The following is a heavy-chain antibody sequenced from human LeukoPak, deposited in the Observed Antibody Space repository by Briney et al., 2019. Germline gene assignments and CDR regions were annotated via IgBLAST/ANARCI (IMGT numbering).Heavy chain of an antibody. CDR2: IYHSGST. CDR1: GGSISSYY. D-gene: IGHD3-22*01. Sequence: SETLSPTCTVSGGSISSYYWGWIRQPPGKGLEWVGSIYHSGSTYYNPSLKSRVTISVDTSKNQFSLKLSSVTAADTAVYYCARELYYYDSSGYYVCGDYYYYMDVWGKGTTVTVSS. CDR3: ARELYYYDSSGYYVCGDYYYYMDV. V-gene: IGHV4-38-2*02. J-gene: IGHJ6*03.